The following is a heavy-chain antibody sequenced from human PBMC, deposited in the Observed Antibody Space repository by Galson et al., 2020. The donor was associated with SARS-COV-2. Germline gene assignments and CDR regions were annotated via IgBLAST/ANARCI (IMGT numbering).Heavy chain of an antibody. Sequence: GESLKISCAASGFTFSSYDMHWVRQATGKGLEWVSTIGTAGDTYYPGSVKGRFTISRENAKNSLYLQMNSLRAGDTAVYYCARDHISRADSYGMDVWGQGTTVTVCS. CDR3: ARDHISRADSYGMDV. D-gene: IGHD2-21*01. CDR2: IGTAGDT. CDR1: GFTFSSYD. J-gene: IGHJ6*02. V-gene: IGHV3-13*01.